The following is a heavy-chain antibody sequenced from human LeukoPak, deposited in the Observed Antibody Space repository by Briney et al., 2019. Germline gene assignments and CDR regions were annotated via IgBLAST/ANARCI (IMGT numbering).Heavy chain of an antibody. D-gene: IGHD5-18*01. CDR3: ARHMGLGYSYGYPYFDY. CDR2: IYYSGST. J-gene: IGHJ4*02. CDR1: GGSISSYY. V-gene: IGHV4-59*08. Sequence: SETLFLTCTVSGGSISSYYWSWIRQPPGKGLEWIGYIYYSGSTNYNPSLKSRVTISVDTSKNQFSLKLSSVTAADTAAYYCARHMGLGYSYGYPYFDYWGQGTLVTVSS.